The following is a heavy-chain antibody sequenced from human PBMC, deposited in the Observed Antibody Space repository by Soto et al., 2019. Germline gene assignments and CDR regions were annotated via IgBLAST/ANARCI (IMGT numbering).Heavy chain of an antibody. V-gene: IGHV4-59*01. D-gene: IGHD1-26*01. CDR1: GVSIRSYS. CDR2: IHYSGRT. Sequence: XETLSLTCTVSGVSIRSYSWSWIRQPPEQRRQWIGCIHYSGRTNYNPSLKSRVTISVDTSKNQFSLRLNSVTAADTAVYYCATKDTGSPINAFDIWGQGTMVTVSS. J-gene: IGHJ3*02. CDR3: ATKDTGSPINAFDI.